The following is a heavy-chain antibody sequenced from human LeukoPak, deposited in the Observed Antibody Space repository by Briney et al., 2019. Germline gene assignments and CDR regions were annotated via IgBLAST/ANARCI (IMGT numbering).Heavy chain of an antibody. Sequence: GASVKVSCKASGGTFSSYAISWVRQAPGQGLEWMGGIIPIFGTANYAQEFQGRVTITADESTSTAYMELSSLRSEDTAVYYCARCRSGYYYDAFDIWGQGTMVTVSS. CDR1: GGTFSSYA. CDR3: ARCRSGYYYDAFDI. J-gene: IGHJ3*02. D-gene: IGHD3-22*01. V-gene: IGHV1-69*13. CDR2: IIPIFGTA.